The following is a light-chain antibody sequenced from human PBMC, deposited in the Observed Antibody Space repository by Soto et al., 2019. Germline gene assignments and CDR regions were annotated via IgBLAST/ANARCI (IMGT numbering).Light chain of an antibody. CDR1: SSDVRGYNY. Sequence: QSALTQPASVSGSPGQSITISCTGTSSDVRGYNYVSWYQQHPNKAPKLMIYEVSNRPSGVSNRFSGSKSGNTASLTISGLQAEDEADYYCSSYTSSSLIFGGGTKLTVL. V-gene: IGLV2-14*01. CDR2: EVS. CDR3: SSYTSSSLI. J-gene: IGLJ2*01.